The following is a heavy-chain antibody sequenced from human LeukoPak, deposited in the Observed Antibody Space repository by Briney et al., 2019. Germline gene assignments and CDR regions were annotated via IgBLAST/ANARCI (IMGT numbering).Heavy chain of an antibody. D-gene: IGHD5-18*01. CDR1: GYTFTSYG. CDR2: ISAYNGNT. Sequence: ASVKVSCKASGYTFTSYGISWVRQAPGQGLEWMGWISAYNGNTNYAQKLQGRVTMTRDTSTSTVYMELSSLRSEDTAVYYCAREDTAMALRLFQHWGQGTLVTVSS. V-gene: IGHV1-18*01. J-gene: IGHJ1*01. CDR3: AREDTAMALRLFQH.